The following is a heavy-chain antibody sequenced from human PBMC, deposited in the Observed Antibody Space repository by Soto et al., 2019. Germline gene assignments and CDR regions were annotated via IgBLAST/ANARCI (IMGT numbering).Heavy chain of an antibody. D-gene: IGHD2-21*02. Sequence: GGSLRLSCAASGFTFSSYAMSWVRQAPGKGLEWVSAISGSGGSTYYADSVKGRFTISRDNSKNTVYLQMNSLRAEDTAVYHCVKDIGIRAYCGGDCYLGLFDYWGQGTLVTVSS. CDR3: VKDIGIRAYCGGDCYLGLFDY. V-gene: IGHV3-23*01. J-gene: IGHJ4*02. CDR2: ISGSGGST. CDR1: GFTFSSYA.